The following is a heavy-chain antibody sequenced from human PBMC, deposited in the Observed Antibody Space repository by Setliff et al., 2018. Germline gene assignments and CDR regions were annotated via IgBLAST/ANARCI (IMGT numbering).Heavy chain of an antibody. J-gene: IGHJ4*02. CDR1: GGSISSGDAS. Sequence: SSETLSLTCAVSGGSISSGDASWSWVRQPPGKGLEWIGYIYHAGSTYYNPSLESRVTISIDKPNKQFSLELRSLTAADTALYYCARGGDYCGGECYIPPPDSYWGQGTLVTVSS. CDR2: IYHAGST. V-gene: IGHV4-30-2*01. D-gene: IGHD2-21*01. CDR3: ARGGDYCGGECYIPPPDSY.